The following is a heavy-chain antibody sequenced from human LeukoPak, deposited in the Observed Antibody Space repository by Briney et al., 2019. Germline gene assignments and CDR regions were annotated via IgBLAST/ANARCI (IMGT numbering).Heavy chain of an antibody. CDR2: ISYDGSNK. V-gene: IGHV3-30-3*01. CDR3: AREGNGLPFDY. CDR1: GFTFSSYA. J-gene: IGHJ4*02. D-gene: IGHD2-8*01. Sequence: GGSLRLSCAASGFTFSSYAMHWVRQAPGKGLEWVAVISYDGSNKYYADSVKGRFTISRDNSKNTLYLQMNSLRAEDTAVYYCAREGNGLPFDYWGQGTLVTVSS.